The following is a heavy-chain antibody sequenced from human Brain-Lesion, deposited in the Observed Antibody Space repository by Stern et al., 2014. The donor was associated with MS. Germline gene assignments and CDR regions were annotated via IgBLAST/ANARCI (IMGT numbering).Heavy chain of an antibody. Sequence: VQLVQSGGGLVQPGGSLRLACAASGFTFSSYAMSWVRQAPGKGLEGVSGTGGGGINTFYADSVKGRFTTSRDNPKNTLYLQMNSLRAEDTAVYYCAKRVGATRESAFDIWGQGTMVTVSS. CDR1: GFTFSSYA. D-gene: IGHD1-26*01. CDR3: AKRVGATRESAFDI. V-gene: IGHV3-23*04. J-gene: IGHJ3*02. CDR2: TGGGGINT.